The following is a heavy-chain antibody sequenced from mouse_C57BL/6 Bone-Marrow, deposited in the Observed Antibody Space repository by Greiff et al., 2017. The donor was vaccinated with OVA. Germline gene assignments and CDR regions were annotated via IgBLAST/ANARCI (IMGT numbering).Heavy chain of an antibody. Sequence: DVHLVESGAELVRPGASVKLSCTASGFNIKDDYMHWVKQRPEQGLEWIGWIDPENGDTEYASKFQGKATITADTSSNTAYLQLSSLTSEDTAVYYCTTGGNYPFAYWGQGTLVTVSA. D-gene: IGHD2-1*01. CDR3: TTGGNYPFAY. J-gene: IGHJ3*01. V-gene: IGHV14-4*01. CDR2: IDPENGDT. CDR1: GFNIKDDY.